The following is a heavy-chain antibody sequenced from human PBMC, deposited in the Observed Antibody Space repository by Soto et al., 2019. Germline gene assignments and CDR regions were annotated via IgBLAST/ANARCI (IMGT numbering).Heavy chain of an antibody. J-gene: IGHJ2*01. CDR2: IYYSGST. CDR3: ARWINYLTRSQYWYFDL. D-gene: IGHD1-1*01. Sequence: SETLCVRCTVAGGSIGGYGWSWIRQPPGKGLEWIGYIYYSGSTNYNPSLKSRVTISVDTSKNQFSLKLSSVTAADTAVYYCARWINYLTRSQYWYFDLWGRGTLVTVSS. V-gene: IGHV4-59*01. CDR1: GGSIGGYG.